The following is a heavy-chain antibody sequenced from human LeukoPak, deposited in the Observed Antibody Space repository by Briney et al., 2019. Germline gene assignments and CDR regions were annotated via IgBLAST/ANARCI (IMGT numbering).Heavy chain of an antibody. V-gene: IGHV3-7*04. CDR2: IKQDGSEK. J-gene: IGHJ3*02. CDR1: GFTFSSYW. CDR3: ARGGYSYGYLSLDAFDI. D-gene: IGHD5-18*01. Sequence: GGSLRLSCAASGFTFSSYWMSWVRQAPGKGLEWVANIKQDGSEKYYVDSVKGRFTISRDNAKNSLYLQMNSLRAEDTAVYYCARGGYSYGYLSLDAFDIWGQGTMVTVSS.